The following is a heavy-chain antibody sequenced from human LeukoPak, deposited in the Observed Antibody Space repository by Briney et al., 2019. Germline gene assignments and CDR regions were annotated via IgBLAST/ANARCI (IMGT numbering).Heavy chain of an antibody. CDR2: VYTSGST. Sequence: SETLSLTCTVSGGSISSYYCSWIRQPAGKGLEWIGRVYTSGSTNYNPSLKSRVTMSVDTSKNQFSLKLSSVTAADTAVYYCARDREHSSSWYYFDYWGQGTLVTVSS. D-gene: IGHD6-13*01. V-gene: IGHV4-4*07. CDR3: ARDREHSSSWYYFDY. CDR1: GGSISSYY. J-gene: IGHJ4*02.